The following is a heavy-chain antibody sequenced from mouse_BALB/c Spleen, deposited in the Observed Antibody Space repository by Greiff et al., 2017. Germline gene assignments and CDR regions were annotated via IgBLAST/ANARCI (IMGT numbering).Heavy chain of an antibody. J-gene: IGHJ4*01. V-gene: IGHV5-17*02. CDR2: ISSGSSTI. CDR3: AIYGNGYAMDY. D-gene: IGHD2-1*01. Sequence: EVQLVESGGGLVQPGGSRKLSCAASGFTFSSFGMHWVRQAPEKGLEWVAYISSGSSTIYYADTVKGRFTISRDNPKNTLFLQMTSLRSEDTAMYYCAIYGNGYAMDYWGQGTSVTVSS. CDR1: GFTFSSFG.